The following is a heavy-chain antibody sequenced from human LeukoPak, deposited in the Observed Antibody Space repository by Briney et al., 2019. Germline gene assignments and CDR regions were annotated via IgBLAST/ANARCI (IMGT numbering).Heavy chain of an antibody. V-gene: IGHV3-48*01. CDR3: ARDEPGYGEFLLY. J-gene: IGHJ4*02. CDR1: GFTFRNYL. CDR2: ISSTGGTI. D-gene: IGHD3-10*01. Sequence: HSGGSLRLSCAASGFTFRNYLMNWVRQAPGKGLEWVSFISSTGGTIYYADSVKGRFTVSRDNGKNSLLLQMNSLRAEDTAVYYCARDEPGYGEFLLYWGQGTLLTVSS.